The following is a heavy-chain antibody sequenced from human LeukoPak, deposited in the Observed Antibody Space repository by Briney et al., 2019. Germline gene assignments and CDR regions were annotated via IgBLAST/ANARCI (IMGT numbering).Heavy chain of an antibody. J-gene: IGHJ4*02. Sequence: ASVKVSCKASGYTFTSYDINWVRQATGQGLEWMGWMNPNSGNTGYAQKFQGRVTMTRNTSISAAYMELSSLRSEDTAVYYCARDEHHLVQGYYFDYWGQGTLVTVSS. V-gene: IGHV1-8*01. CDR3: ARDEHHLVQGYYFDY. D-gene: IGHD6-13*01. CDR2: MNPNSGNT. CDR1: GYTFTSYD.